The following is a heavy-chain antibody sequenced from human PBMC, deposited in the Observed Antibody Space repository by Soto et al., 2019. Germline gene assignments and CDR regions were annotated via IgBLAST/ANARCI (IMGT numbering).Heavy chain of an antibody. D-gene: IGHD3-22*01. V-gene: IGHV1-2*06. CDR3: ARDSFPYYHNSTGYGEAFDP. J-gene: IGHJ5*02. CDR2: INPNSGDT. Sequence: ASVNVSCKASGYTFTAYYMHWVRQTPGQGLEWMGQINPNSGDTKYAQRFQGRVTMTRDTSISTAYMELSRLRSEDTAVYYCARDSFPYYHNSTGYGEAFDPWGQGTVVTVSS. CDR1: GYTFTAYY.